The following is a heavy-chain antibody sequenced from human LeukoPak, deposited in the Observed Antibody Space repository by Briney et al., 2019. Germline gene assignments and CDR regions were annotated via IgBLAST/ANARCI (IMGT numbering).Heavy chain of an antibody. J-gene: IGHJ5*02. CDR1: GGSFSDNY. V-gene: IGHV4-34*01. Sequence: SETLSLTCAVYGGSFSDNYWSWIRQTPGKGLEWIGEVSHTGSTNYNPSLKSRVTISVDTSKNQFSLKLRSVTAADTAVYYCARDKGDYGDYYWFDPWGQGTLVTVSS. CDR2: VSHTGST. CDR3: ARDKGDYGDYYWFDP. D-gene: IGHD4-17*01.